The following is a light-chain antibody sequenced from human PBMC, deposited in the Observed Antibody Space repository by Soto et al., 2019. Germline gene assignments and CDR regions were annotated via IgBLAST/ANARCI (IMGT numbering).Light chain of an antibody. CDR2: GAS. CDR1: HSVRSRY. V-gene: IGKV3-20*01. CDR3: QQCFSWQVT. J-gene: IGKJ4*01. Sequence: ELVLTHSLGILSLPTGQTATLSCRAMHSVRSRYLAWYQQKPGKAPKLLVYGASSMHTGVPERFSGSGSGTEFTLTISCLQSEDFATYYCQQCFSWQVTFGEGTRVDIK.